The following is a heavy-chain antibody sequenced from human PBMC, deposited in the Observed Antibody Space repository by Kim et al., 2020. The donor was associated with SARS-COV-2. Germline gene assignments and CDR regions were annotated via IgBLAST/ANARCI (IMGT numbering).Heavy chain of an antibody. CDR1: GYTFTSYA. J-gene: IGHJ5*02. CDR2: INTNTGNP. Sequence: ASVKVSCKASGYTFTSYAMNWVRQAPGQGLEWMGWINTNTGNPTYAQGFTGRFVFSLDTSVSTAYLQISSLKAEDTAVYYCARDSFASDRLSIITMVRGVITRSGPRNAGLNWFDPWGQGTLVTVSS. CDR3: ARDSFASDRLSIITMVRGVITRSGPRNAGLNWFDP. D-gene: IGHD3-10*01. V-gene: IGHV7-4-1*02.